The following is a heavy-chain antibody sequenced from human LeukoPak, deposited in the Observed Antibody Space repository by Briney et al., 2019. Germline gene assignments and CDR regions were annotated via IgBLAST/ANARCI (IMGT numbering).Heavy chain of an antibody. CDR2: ISGSGGST. Sequence: GGSLRLSCAASGFTFSSYAMGWVRQAPGKGLEWVSAISGSGGSTYYADSVKGRFTISRDNSKNTLYLQMNSLRAEDTAVYYCAKSYTLLLMYYWGQGTLVTVSS. V-gene: IGHV3-23*01. D-gene: IGHD3-22*01. CDR1: GFTFSSYA. CDR3: AKSYTLLLMYY. J-gene: IGHJ4*02.